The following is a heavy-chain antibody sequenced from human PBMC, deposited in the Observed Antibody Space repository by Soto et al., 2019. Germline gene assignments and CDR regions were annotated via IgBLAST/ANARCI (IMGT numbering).Heavy chain of an antibody. CDR3: ARLFYDTRLNYMYFGF. D-gene: IGHD3-10*01. J-gene: IGHJ4*02. Sequence: PSETLSLTCAVSGVSISSGNWWTWVRQTPQRGLEYIGEIFHDGTANYYPSFERRVAISVDTSKNQFSLKLTSVTAAYTAIYFCARLFYDTRLNYMYFGFWGQGALVTVSS. CDR1: GVSISSGNW. V-gene: IGHV4-4*02. CDR2: IFHDGTA.